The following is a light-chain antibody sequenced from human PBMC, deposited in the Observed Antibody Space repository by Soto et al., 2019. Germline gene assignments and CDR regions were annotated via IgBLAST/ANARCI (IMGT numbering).Light chain of an antibody. CDR2: AAS. CDR3: QEATIFPLT. CDR1: QDISSW. Sequence: IAVSLYPSSVSASVGDRVTITCRASQDISSWLAWYQQKPGKAPNLLIYAASSLQSGVPSRFSGSGSGTDFTLTISSLQAEDFATYYCQEATIFPLTFGGGTKVDIK. J-gene: IGKJ4*01. V-gene: IGKV1-12*01.